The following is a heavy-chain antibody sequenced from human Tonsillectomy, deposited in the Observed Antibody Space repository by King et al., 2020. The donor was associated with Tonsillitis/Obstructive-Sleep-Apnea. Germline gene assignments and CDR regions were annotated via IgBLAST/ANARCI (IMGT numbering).Heavy chain of an antibody. Sequence: QVQLQQWGAGLLKPSETLSLTCAVYGGSFSGYYWSWIRQPPGKGLEWIGEINHSGSTNYNPPLKSRVTISVDTSKNPFSLKLSSVTVADTAVYYCARGPPSGPTIYYYYMDVWAKGTTVTVSS. CDR3: ARGPPSGPTIYYYYMDV. D-gene: IGHD5-12*01. V-gene: IGHV4-34*01. CDR2: INHSGST. CDR1: GGSFSGYY. J-gene: IGHJ6*03.